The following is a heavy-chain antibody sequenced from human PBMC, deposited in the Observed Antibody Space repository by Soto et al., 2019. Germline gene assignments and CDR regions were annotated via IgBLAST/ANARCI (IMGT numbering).Heavy chain of an antibody. D-gene: IGHD3-10*01. CDR3: ARGAGGYYYMDV. V-gene: IGHV3-74*01. CDR2: INSDGRST. CDR1: GFTFSSYW. Sequence: EVQLVESGGGLVQPGGSLRLSCAASGFTFSSYWMHWVRQAPGKGLVWVSGINSDGRSTNYADSVEGRFTISRDNAKNTVNLQMNSLRVEDTAVYYCARGAGGYYYMDVWGKGTTVTVTS. J-gene: IGHJ6*03.